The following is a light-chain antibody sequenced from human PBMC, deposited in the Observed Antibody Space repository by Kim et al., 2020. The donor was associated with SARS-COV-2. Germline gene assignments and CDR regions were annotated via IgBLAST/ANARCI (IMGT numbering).Light chain of an antibody. Sequence: GQSITISCTGTNNDVGVYNYVSWYQQYPGKVPKLIIYDVSKRPSGISNRFSGSKSGNTASLTISGLQADDEADYYCNSFTTSSTLVFGGGTQLTVL. V-gene: IGLV2-14*03. CDR2: DVS. CDR1: NNDVGVYNY. J-gene: IGLJ3*02. CDR3: NSFTTSSTLV.